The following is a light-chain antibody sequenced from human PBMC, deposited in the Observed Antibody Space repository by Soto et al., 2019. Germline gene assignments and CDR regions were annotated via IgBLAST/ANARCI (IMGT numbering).Light chain of an antibody. CDR3: CSYAGNNIHV. CDR1: SSDVGGYNF. J-gene: IGLJ1*01. Sequence: QAVVTQPPSASGSPGQSVTISCTGTSSDVGGYNFVSWYQQHPGKAPKLMIFEVSKRPSGVPDRFSGSKSGDTASLTVSGLQAEDEADYYCCSYAGNNIHVFGTGTKLTVL. CDR2: EVS. V-gene: IGLV2-8*01.